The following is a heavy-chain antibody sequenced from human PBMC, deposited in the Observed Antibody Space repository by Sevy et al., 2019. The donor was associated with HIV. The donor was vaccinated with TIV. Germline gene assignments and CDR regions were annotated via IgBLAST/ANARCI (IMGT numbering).Heavy chain of an antibody. CDR1: GFSVSSSY. J-gene: IGHJ2*01. CDR2: ISTDGST. D-gene: IGHD3-22*01. Sequence: GGSLRLSCAASGFSVSSSYVTWVRQAPGKVLEWVSVISTDGSTYYADSVKGRFTISRDSSKNTLSLQMNSLRGEDTAVYYCARASRVTLILIVRIGWHFDLWGRGTLVTVSS. V-gene: IGHV3-53*01. CDR3: ARASRVTLILIVRIGWHFDL.